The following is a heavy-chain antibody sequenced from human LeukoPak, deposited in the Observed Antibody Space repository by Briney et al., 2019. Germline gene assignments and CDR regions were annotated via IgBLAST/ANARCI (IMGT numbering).Heavy chain of an antibody. V-gene: IGHV1-46*01. J-gene: IGHJ4*02. CDR1: GYTFTRYY. CDR2: INSFGGDT. CDR3: ARDGSSVFGSVDFDY. D-gene: IGHD2-8*01. Sequence: GASVKVSCKASGYTFTRYYMLWVRQAPGQGLEWMGIINSFGGDTTYAQKFQGRLTITRDASTSTVHMELSSLTSEDTAVYYCARDGSSVFGSVDFDYWGQGTRVIVSS.